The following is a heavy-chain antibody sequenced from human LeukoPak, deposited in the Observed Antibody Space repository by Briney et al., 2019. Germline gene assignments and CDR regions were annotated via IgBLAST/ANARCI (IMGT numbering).Heavy chain of an antibody. J-gene: IGHJ4*02. CDR2: MKKDGSET. D-gene: IGHD3-10*01. CDR1: GFTFRSYS. Sequence: PGGSLRLSCVVSGFTFRSYSMIWVRQAPGKGLQWVANMKKDGSETKYVESVKGRFTISRDNAKNSLYLQMNSLRAEDTAVYYCGRHRSGSGTYFIDYWGQGTLVSVSS. CDR3: GRHRSGSGTYFIDY. V-gene: IGHV3-7*01.